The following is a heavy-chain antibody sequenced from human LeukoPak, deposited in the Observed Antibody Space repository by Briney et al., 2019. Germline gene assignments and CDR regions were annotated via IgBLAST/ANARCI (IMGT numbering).Heavy chain of an antibody. V-gene: IGHV4-34*01. CDR3: AGECSSSYPARY. D-gene: IGHD6-6*01. CDR1: GGSFSGYY. J-gene: IGHJ4*02. CDR2: INHSGST. Sequence: SETLSLTCAVYGGSFSGYYWSWIRQPPGKGLEWIGEINHSGSTNYNPSLKSRVTISVDTSKNQFSLKLSSVTAADTAVYYCAGECSSSYPARYWGQGTLVTVSS.